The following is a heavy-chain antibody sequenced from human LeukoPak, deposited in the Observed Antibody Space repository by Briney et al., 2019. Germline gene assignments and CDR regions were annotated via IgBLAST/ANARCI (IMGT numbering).Heavy chain of an antibody. CDR1: GGSISSGSYY. CDR3: ARHIRFAPRVYGDYYAFDI. CDR2: IYTSGST. J-gene: IGHJ3*02. Sequence: SQTLSLTCTVSGGSISSGSYYWSWIRQPAGRGLEWIGRIYTSGSTNYNPSLKSRVTISVDTSKNQFSLKLSSVTAADTAVYYCARHIRFAPRVYGDYYAFDIWCQGTMVTVSS. D-gene: IGHD4-17*01. V-gene: IGHV4-61*02.